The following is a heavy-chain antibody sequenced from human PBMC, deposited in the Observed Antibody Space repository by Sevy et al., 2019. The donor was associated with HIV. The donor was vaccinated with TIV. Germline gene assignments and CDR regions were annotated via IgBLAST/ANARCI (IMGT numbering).Heavy chain of an antibody. CDR2: INPKSDDT. CDR3: ARGLRVFLHYDSSGSSTSHLDY. Sequence: ASVKVSCKASGFTFTDYFIHWVRQAPGQGLEWMGWINPKSDDTNFAQKFQDRVTMTQDTSVGTAYMELSRVRSDDTAVYYCARGLRVFLHYDSSGSSTSHLDYWGQGTLVTVSS. D-gene: IGHD3-22*01. J-gene: IGHJ4*02. V-gene: IGHV1-2*02. CDR1: GFTFTDYF.